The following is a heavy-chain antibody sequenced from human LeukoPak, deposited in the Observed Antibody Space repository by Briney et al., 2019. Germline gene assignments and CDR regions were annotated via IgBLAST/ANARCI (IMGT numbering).Heavy chain of an antibody. CDR1: GYTFTTYA. D-gene: IGHD3-3*01. V-gene: IGHV1-18*01. CDR2: ISAYNGNT. Sequence: ASVKVSCKASGYTFTTYAIHWVRQAPGQRLEWMGWISAYNGNTNYAQKLQGRVTMTTDTSTSTAYMELRSLRSDDTAVYYCARDRGPLTIFGVDDAFDIWGQGTMVTVSS. J-gene: IGHJ3*02. CDR3: ARDRGPLTIFGVDDAFDI.